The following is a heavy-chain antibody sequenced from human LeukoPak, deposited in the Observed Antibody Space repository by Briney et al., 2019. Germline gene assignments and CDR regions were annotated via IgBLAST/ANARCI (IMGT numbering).Heavy chain of an antibody. D-gene: IGHD3-3*01. CDR3: ARPNYDFWSGYLW. V-gene: IGHV1-69*05. J-gene: IGHJ4*02. CDR1: GGTFSSYA. CDR2: IIPIFGTA. Sequence: SVKVSCKASGGTFSSYAISWVRQAPGQGLEWMGGIIPIFGTANYAQKFQGRVTITTDESTSTAYMELSSLRSEDTAVYYCARPNYDFWSGYLWWGQGTLVTVSS.